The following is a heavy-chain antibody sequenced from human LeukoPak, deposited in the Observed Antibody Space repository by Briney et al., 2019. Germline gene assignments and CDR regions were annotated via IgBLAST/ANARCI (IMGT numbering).Heavy chain of an antibody. CDR3: ARDEVGYCSSTSCATPFDY. J-gene: IGHJ4*02. Sequence: GGSLRLSCAASGFTFRSYEMNWVRQAPGKGLEGVSYISSSSTIYYADSVKGRFTISRDNAKNSLYLQMNSLRAEDTAVYYCARDEVGYCSSTSCATPFDYWGQGTLVTVSS. CDR2: ISSSSTI. CDR1: GFTFRSYE. D-gene: IGHD2-2*01. V-gene: IGHV3-48*03.